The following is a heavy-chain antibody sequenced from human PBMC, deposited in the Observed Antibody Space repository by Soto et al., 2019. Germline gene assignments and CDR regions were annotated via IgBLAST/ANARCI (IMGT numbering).Heavy chain of an antibody. CDR2: ISWNSGSI. CDR1: GFTFDDYA. V-gene: IGHV3-9*01. J-gene: IGHJ3*02. Sequence: GGSLRLSCAASGFTFDDYAMHWVRQAPGKGLEWVSGISWNSGSIGYADSVKGRFTISRDNAKNSLYLQMNSLRAEDTALYYCAKALYYYDSSGSRTAFDIWGQGTMVTVSS. CDR3: AKALYYYDSSGSRTAFDI. D-gene: IGHD3-22*01.